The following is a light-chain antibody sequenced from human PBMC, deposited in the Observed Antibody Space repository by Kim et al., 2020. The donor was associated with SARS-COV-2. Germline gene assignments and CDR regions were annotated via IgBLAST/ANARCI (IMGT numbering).Light chain of an antibody. CDR2: GRN. CDR1: SLRSYY. Sequence: SSELTQDPAVSVALGQTVRITCQGDSLRSYYATWYQQKPRQAPVLVIYGRNNRPSGIPDRFSGSASGNTASLTISGAQAEDEADFYCQSRDSGGNVVFGGVTQLTVL. J-gene: IGLJ2*01. CDR3: QSRDSGGNVV. V-gene: IGLV3-19*01.